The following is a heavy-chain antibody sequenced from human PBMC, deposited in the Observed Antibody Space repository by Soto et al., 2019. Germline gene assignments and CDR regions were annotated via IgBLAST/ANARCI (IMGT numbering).Heavy chain of an antibody. CDR1: GFTFSSYD. J-gene: IGHJ4*02. V-gene: IGHV3-13*01. CDR3: ARGLTTVTTAPYPHLDPFDY. D-gene: IGHD4-17*01. CDR2: IGTAGDT. Sequence: GGSLRLSCAASGFTFSSYDMHWVRQATGKSLERVSAIGTAGDTYYPGSVKGRFTISRENAKNSLYLQMNSLRAGDTAVYYCARGLTTVTTAPYPHLDPFDYWGQGTRVTVSS.